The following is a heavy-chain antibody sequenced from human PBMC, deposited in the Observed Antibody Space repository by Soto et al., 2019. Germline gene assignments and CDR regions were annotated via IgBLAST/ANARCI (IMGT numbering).Heavy chain of an antibody. Sequence: GASVKVSCKASGGTFSSYAISWVRQAPGQGLEWMGGIIPIFGTANYAQKFQGRVTITADESTSTAYMELSSLRSEDTAVYYCARESYDILTGYFGYWGQGTLVTVSS. D-gene: IGHD3-9*01. V-gene: IGHV1-69*13. J-gene: IGHJ4*02. CDR3: ARESYDILTGYFGY. CDR2: IIPIFGTA. CDR1: GGTFSSYA.